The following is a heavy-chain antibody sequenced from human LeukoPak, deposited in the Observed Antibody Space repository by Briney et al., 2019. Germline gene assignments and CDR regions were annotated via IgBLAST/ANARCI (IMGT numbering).Heavy chain of an antibody. J-gene: IGHJ6*02. CDR1: GDSVSSNSAA. CDR3: ARAREYSYGYDNYYYGMDA. V-gene: IGHV6-1*01. CDR2: TYYRSKWYN. D-gene: IGHD5-18*01. Sequence: SPTLSLTCAISGDSVSSNSAAWNWIRQSPSRGLEWLGRTYYRSKWYNDYAVSVKSRITINPDTSKNQFSLQLNSVTPEDTAVYYCARAREYSYGYDNYYYGMDAWGQGTTVTVSS.